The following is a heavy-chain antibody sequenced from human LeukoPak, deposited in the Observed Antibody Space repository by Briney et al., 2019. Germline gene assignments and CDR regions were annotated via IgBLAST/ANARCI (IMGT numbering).Heavy chain of an antibody. J-gene: IGHJ4*02. V-gene: IGHV1-18*01. CDR1: GYTFITSA. CDR2: ISAYNGIT. Sequence: ASVKVSCKGSGYTFITSAITWVRHAPGQGLEWMGWISAYNGITNYADQLQGRVTMTTDTSTNTAYMELWSLTSDDTAVYYCARGGSTSWVGSFDYWGQGTMVTVSP. D-gene: IGHD2-2*01. CDR3: ARGGSTSWVGSFDY.